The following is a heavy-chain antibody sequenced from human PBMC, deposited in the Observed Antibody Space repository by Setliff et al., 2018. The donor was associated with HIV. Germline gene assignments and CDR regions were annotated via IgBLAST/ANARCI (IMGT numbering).Heavy chain of an antibody. CDR3: ARDSIGITMVRGVPGWFDP. Sequence: LSLTCTVSGGSISSGSYYWSWIRQPAGKGLEWIGHIYTSGSTNYNPSLKSRVTISVDTSKNQFSLKLSSVTAADTAVYYCARDSIGITMVRGVPGWFDPWGQGTLVTVSS. CDR2: IYTSGST. CDR1: GGSISSGSYY. D-gene: IGHD3-10*01. V-gene: IGHV4-61*09. J-gene: IGHJ5*02.